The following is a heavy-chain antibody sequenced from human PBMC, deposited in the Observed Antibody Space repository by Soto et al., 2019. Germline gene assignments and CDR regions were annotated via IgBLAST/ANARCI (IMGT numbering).Heavy chain of an antibody. V-gene: IGHV1-58*01. Sequence: SVKVSCKXSGFTFTSSAVQWVRQARGQRLEWIGWIVVGSGNTNYAQKFQERVTITRDMSTSTAYMELSSLRSEDTAVYYCAASEGGPMAGAYWGQGTLVTVSS. D-gene: IGHD6-19*01. J-gene: IGHJ4*02. CDR3: AASEGGPMAGAY. CDR1: GFTFTSSA. CDR2: IVVGSGNT.